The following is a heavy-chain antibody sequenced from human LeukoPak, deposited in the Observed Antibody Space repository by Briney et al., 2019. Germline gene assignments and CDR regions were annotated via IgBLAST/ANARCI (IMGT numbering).Heavy chain of an antibody. Sequence: PGGSLRLSCRGSRFSFGDYDMNWVRQGPGQGLEWVALISYDGSRKHYADSVKGRFTISRDNSESTLFLQMNSLKIDDTSVYFCAKFAYNWNAPDGFDMWGQGTRVIVSS. CDR1: RFSFGDYD. D-gene: IGHD1-1*01. CDR3: AKFAYNWNAPDGFDM. J-gene: IGHJ3*02. CDR2: ISYDGSRK. V-gene: IGHV3-30*18.